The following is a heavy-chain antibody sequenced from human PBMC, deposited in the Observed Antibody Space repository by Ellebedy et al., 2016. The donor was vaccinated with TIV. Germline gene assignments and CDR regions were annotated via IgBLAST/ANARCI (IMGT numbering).Heavy chain of an antibody. CDR1: GFTFSSHD. J-gene: IGHJ4*02. V-gene: IGHV3-13*01. CDR3: ARATAGFDY. D-gene: IGHD1-1*01. CDR2: ITSAGDT. Sequence: PGGSLRLSCAASGFTFSSHDMHWVRQPTGKGLEWVSGITSAGDTYYLGSVKGRFTISRENAKKSLYLQMNSLRAEDTAVYYCARATAGFDYWGQGTLVTVSS.